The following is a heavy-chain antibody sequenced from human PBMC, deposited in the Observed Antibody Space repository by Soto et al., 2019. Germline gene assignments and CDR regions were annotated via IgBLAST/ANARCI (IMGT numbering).Heavy chain of an antibody. D-gene: IGHD5-18*01. CDR3: ARLDPNQLWFNLDY. CDR2: IKSKTDGGTT. CDR1: GFTFSNAW. Sequence: GGSLRLSCAASGFTFSNAWMSWVRQAPGKGLEWVGRIKSKTDGGTTDYAAPVKGRFTISRDNAKNTLYLQMNSLRAEDTAVYYCARLDPNQLWFNLDYWGQGTLVTVSS. J-gene: IGHJ4*02. V-gene: IGHV3-15*01.